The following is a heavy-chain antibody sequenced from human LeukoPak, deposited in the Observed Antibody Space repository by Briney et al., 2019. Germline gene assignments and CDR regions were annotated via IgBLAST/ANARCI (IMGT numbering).Heavy chain of an antibody. Sequence: ASVKVSCNASGYTFTGYYMHWVRQAPGQGLEWMGWINPNSGGTNYAQKFQGRVTMTRDTSISTAYMELSRLRSEDMAVYYCARARYETRIWPKSRYDCYHYMDVWGKGTTVTVSS. D-gene: IGHD3-3*01. J-gene: IGHJ6*03. V-gene: IGHV1-2*02. CDR3: ARARYETRIWPKSRYDCYHYMDV. CDR2: INPNSGGT. CDR1: GYTFTGYY.